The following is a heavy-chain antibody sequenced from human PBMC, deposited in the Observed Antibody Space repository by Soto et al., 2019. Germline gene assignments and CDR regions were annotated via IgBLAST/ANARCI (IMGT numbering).Heavy chain of an antibody. CDR3: AGQWAAGYGAFDP. CDR1: GGSISSDRW. CDR2: IHDSGST. Sequence: QVKLQESGPGLEKPSGTLSLTCAVSGGSISSDRWWTWVRQAPGKGLEWIGEIHDSGSTNYNLSLKRRVTISIDKSKNQFSLEMTSVTAADTAIYYCAGQWAAGYGAFDPWGQGTLVTVSS. J-gene: IGHJ5*02. V-gene: IGHV4-4*02. D-gene: IGHD3-9*01.